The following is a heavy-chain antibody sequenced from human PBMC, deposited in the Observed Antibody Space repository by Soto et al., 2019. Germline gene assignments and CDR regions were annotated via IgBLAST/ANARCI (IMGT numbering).Heavy chain of an antibody. D-gene: IGHD2-15*01. V-gene: IGHV4-59*11. Sequence: SETLSLTCSVSGVSIVSHFWSWMRQAPGKGPELVGYIYHTVNTNYNPALKSRVTISMDTSKNQLSLQLSSVTAADTAVYYCARLQYTVVTALDIWGQGTMVTVSS. CDR3: ARLQYTVVTALDI. CDR1: GVSIVSHF. J-gene: IGHJ3*02. CDR2: IYHTVNT.